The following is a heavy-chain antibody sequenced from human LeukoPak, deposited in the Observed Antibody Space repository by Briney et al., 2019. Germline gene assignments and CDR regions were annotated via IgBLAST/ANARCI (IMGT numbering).Heavy chain of an antibody. CDR3: ARHASITIFGGGVDY. D-gene: IGHD3-3*01. CDR2: IFDSGTT. Sequence: SETLSLTCTVSGGSISNYYWGWIRQPPGKGLEWIGSIFDSGTTYYNPSLKSRVTISVDTSKNQFSLKLSSVTAADTAVYYCARHASITIFGGGVDYWAQGTLVTVSS. CDR1: GGSISNYY. J-gene: IGHJ4*02. V-gene: IGHV4-39*01.